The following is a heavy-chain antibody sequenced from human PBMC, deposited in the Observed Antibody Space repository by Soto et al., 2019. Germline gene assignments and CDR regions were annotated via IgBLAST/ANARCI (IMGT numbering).Heavy chain of an antibody. CDR2: IYHSGST. CDR3: ASRRDGYNYYGY. J-gene: IGHJ4*02. V-gene: IGHV4-30-2*01. D-gene: IGHD5-12*01. Sequence: QLQLQESGSGLVKPSQTLSLTCAVSGGSISSGGYSWSWIRQPPGKGLEWIGYIYHSGSTYYNPSLKSLGTISVDRSKNQFSLKLSSVTAADTAVYYCASRRDGYNYYGYWGQGTLVTVSS. CDR1: GGSISSGGYS.